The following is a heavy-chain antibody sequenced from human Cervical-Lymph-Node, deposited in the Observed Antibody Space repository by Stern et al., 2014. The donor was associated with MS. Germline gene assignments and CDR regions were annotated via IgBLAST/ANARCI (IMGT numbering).Heavy chain of an antibody. Sequence: VQLVQSGAEVKKPGSSVKVSCKASGGTFSSYEITWVRQAPGQGLEWMGGIIPTFDTPTYAQKFQFRVTISADESPNTAYLELNGLKSDDTAIYFCARAYTYYSNSAGYWGQGTLVTVSS. CDR3: ARAYTYYSNSAGY. CDR2: IIPTFDTP. V-gene: IGHV1-69*01. J-gene: IGHJ4*02. D-gene: IGHD3-10*01. CDR1: GGTFSSYE.